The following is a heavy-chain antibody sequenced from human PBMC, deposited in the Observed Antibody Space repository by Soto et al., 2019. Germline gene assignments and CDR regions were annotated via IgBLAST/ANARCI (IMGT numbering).Heavy chain of an antibody. CDR3: ARTPESRIAAAGSNWFDP. Sequence: PGGSLRLSCSASGFTFSSYAMHWVRQAPGKGLEYVSAINSNGGSTYYADSVKGRFTISRDNSKNTLYLQMNSLRAEDTAVYYCARTPESRIAAAGSNWFDPWGQGTLVTVSS. J-gene: IGHJ5*02. CDR1: GFTFSSYA. V-gene: IGHV3-64*04. CDR2: INSNGGST. D-gene: IGHD6-13*01.